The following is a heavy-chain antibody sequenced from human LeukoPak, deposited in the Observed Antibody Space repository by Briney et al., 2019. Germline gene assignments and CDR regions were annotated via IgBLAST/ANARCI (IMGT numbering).Heavy chain of an antibody. CDR3: ARVRGGYYDSSGYSGYYFDY. CDR1: GYTFTSYG. V-gene: IGHV1-18*01. CDR2: ISAYSGNT. J-gene: IGHJ4*02. D-gene: IGHD3-22*01. Sequence: ASVKVSCKASGYTFTSYGISWVRQAPGQGLEWMGWISAYSGNTNYAQKLQGRVTMTTDTSTSTAYMELRSLRSDDTAVYYCARVRGGYYDSSGYSGYYFDYWGQGTLVTVSS.